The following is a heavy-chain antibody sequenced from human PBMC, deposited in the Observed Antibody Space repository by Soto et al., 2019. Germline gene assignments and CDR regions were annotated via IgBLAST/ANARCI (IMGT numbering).Heavy chain of an antibody. CDR2: ISGSGENT. Sequence: PGGSLRLSCAASGFTFSIYAVSWVRQAPGKGLEWVSAISGSGENTYYAASVKGRFTISRDNSKNTLYLQMNSLRAEDTAVYYCAKDGLAAASRPFDYWGLGTLVTVSS. D-gene: IGHD6-13*01. J-gene: IGHJ4*02. CDR3: AKDGLAAASRPFDY. V-gene: IGHV3-23*01. CDR1: GFTFSIYA.